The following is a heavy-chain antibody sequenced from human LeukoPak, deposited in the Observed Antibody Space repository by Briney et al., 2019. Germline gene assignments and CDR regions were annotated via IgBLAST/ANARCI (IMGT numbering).Heavy chain of an antibody. Sequence: PSETLSLTCTVSGGSISSYYWSWIRQPPGKGLEWIGYIYYSGSTKYNPYPMSRVTISADTSKNQLSLKLSSVTAADTAVYYCARYLSGSYYFDYWGQGTLVTVSS. CDR3: ARYLSGSYYFDY. CDR1: GGSISSYY. J-gene: IGHJ4*02. D-gene: IGHD3-10*01. V-gene: IGHV4-59*08. CDR2: IYYSGST.